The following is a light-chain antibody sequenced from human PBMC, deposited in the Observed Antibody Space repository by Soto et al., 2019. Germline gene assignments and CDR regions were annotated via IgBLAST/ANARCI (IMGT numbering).Light chain of an antibody. CDR2: DAS. V-gene: IGKV3-11*01. J-gene: IGKJ1*01. CDR3: QDRSNWPLGT. CDR1: QSVSTY. Sequence: DIVLTQSPATLSLSPGERATLSCRASQSVSTYLAWYQQRPGQAPRLLIQDASTRATGIPARFSGRGSGTDFSLTISGLEPEDSAVYYCQDRSNWPLGTFGQGTKV.